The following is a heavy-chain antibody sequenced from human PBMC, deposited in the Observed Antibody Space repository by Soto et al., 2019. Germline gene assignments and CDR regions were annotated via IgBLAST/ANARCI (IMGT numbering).Heavy chain of an antibody. Sequence: EVQLLESGGGLVQPGGSLRLSCAASGFTFSIYAMNWVRQAPGQGLEWVSVISGSGGSTYYADSVKGRFTISRDNSKNTLYLQMNSLRAEDTAVYYCARRTVGWYFDLWGRGTRVTVSS. CDR3: ARRTVGWYFDL. V-gene: IGHV3-23*01. CDR1: GFTFSIYA. D-gene: IGHD4-17*01. J-gene: IGHJ2*01. CDR2: ISGSGGST.